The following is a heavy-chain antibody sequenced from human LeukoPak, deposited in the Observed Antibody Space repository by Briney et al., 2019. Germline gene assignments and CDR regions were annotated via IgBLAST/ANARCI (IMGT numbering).Heavy chain of an antibody. CDR3: AGDYGGSRFDY. CDR1: GGSISGYY. CDR2: IYYSGNT. J-gene: IGHJ4*02. Sequence: SETLSLTCTVSGGSISGYYWSWIRQPPGKGLEWIGYIYYSGNTNSNPSLKSRVTISVDTSKNQFSLKLSSVTAADTAVYYCAGDYGGSRFDYWGQGTLVTVSS. V-gene: IGHV4-59*12. D-gene: IGHD4-23*01.